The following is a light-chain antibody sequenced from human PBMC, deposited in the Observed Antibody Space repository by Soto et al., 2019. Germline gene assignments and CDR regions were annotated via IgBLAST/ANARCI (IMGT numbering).Light chain of an antibody. CDR3: TSFTTTSTWV. J-gene: IGLJ3*02. CDR1: SSDVGSYTF. V-gene: IGLV2-14*01. Sequence: QSALTQPNSVSGSPGQSITISCTGTSSDVGSYTFVSWFQQHPGKAPKLIIYEVTNRPSGVSYRFSGSKSGNTASLTIYGLQAEDEADYYCTSFTTTSTWVFGGGTKLTVL. CDR2: EVT.